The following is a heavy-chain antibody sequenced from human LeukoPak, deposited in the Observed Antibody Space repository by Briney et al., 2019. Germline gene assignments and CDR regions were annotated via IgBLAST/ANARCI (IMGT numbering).Heavy chain of an antibody. D-gene: IGHD3-22*01. Sequence: ASGKVSFKASGYTFTSYGISWVRQAPGQGLEWMGWISAYKGNTNYAQKLQGRVTMTTDTSTSTAYMELRSLRSDDTAVYYCARSPIITMIVVVIATEYFDLWGRGTLVTVSS. J-gene: IGHJ2*01. CDR3: ARSPIITMIVVVIATEYFDL. CDR1: GYTFTSYG. V-gene: IGHV1-18*01. CDR2: ISAYKGNT.